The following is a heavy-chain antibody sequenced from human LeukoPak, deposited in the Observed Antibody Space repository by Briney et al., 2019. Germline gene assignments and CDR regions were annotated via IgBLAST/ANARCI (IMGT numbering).Heavy chain of an antibody. D-gene: IGHD1-26*01. J-gene: IGHJ6*02. Sequence: ASVKVSCKASGYTFSGYYIHWLRQAPGQGLEWMGWISPNSGGTNYAQKFQDRVTMTRDASISTAYMELSRLRSDDTAVYYCARGRGQLYYSLPDPAHGLDVWGQGTTVTVSS. CDR1: GYTFSGYY. CDR2: ISPNSGGT. V-gene: IGHV1-2*02. CDR3: ARGRGQLYYSLPDPAHGLDV.